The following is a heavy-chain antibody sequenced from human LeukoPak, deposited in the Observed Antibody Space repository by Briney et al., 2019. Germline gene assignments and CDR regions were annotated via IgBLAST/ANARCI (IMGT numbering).Heavy chain of an antibody. CDR3: AKPSRIQLWLFDY. CDR2: ISGSGGST. D-gene: IGHD5-18*01. V-gene: IGHV3-23*01. Sequence: GGSLRLSCAASGFTFSNYAMSWVRQAPGKGLEWVSGISGSGGSTYYADSVKGRFTISRDNSKNTLYLQMNSLRAEDAAVYYCAKPSRIQLWLFDYWGQGTLVTVSS. CDR1: GFTFSNYA. J-gene: IGHJ4*02.